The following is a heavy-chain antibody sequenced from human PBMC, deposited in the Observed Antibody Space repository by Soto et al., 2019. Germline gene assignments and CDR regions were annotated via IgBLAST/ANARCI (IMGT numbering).Heavy chain of an antibody. J-gene: IGHJ4*02. Sequence: GASVKVSCKASGYTFTGYYIHWVRQAPGQGLEWMGWINPNSGGTNYAQKFQGRVTMTRDTSISTAYMELSRLRSDDTAVFYCASCYCGSTSCFQSFVYWGQGTQVTVPQ. CDR2: INPNSGGT. CDR1: GYTFTGYY. CDR3: ASCYCGSTSCFQSFVY. V-gene: IGHV1-2*02. D-gene: IGHD2-2*01.